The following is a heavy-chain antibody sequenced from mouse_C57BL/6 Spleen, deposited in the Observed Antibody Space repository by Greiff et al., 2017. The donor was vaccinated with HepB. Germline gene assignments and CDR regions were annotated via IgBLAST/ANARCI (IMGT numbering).Heavy chain of an antibody. J-gene: IGHJ2*01. CDR1: GYAFSSYW. CDR3: ARLTTTVVARGYYFDY. D-gene: IGHD1-1*01. Sequence: QVQLQQSGAELVKPGASVKISCKASGYAFSSYWMNWVKQRPGKGLEWIGQIYPGDGDTNYNGKFKGKATLTADKSSSTAYMQLSSLTSEDSAVYFCARLTTTVVARGYYFDYWGQGTTLTVSS. CDR2: IYPGDGDT. V-gene: IGHV1-80*01.